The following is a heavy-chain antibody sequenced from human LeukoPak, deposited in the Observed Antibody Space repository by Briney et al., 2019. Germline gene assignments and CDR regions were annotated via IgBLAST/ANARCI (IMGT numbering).Heavy chain of an antibody. V-gene: IGHV3-64*01. J-gene: IGHJ6*03. CDR1: GFIFSSYA. CDR2: ISSNGGST. D-gene: IGHD5-12*01. CDR3: ARAPPSGYDLYYFYYMDV. Sequence: GGSLRLSCVASGFIFSSYAMHWVRQAPGKGLEYVSAISSNGGSTYYANSVKGRFTISRDNSKNTLYLQMGSLRAEDMAVYYCARAPPSGYDLYYFYYMDVWGKGTTVTVSS.